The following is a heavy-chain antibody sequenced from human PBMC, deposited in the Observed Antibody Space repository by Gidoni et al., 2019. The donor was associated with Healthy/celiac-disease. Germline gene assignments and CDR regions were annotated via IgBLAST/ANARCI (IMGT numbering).Heavy chain of an antibody. V-gene: IGHV3-43*01. J-gene: IGHJ6*02. CDR2: ISWDGGST. D-gene: IGHD2-21*02. CDR1: GFTFDDYT. Sequence: EVQLVESGGVVVQPGGSLRLSCAASGFTFDDYTMHWVRQAPGKGLEWVSLISWDGGSTYYADSVKGRFTISRDNSKNSLYLQMNSLRTEDTALYYCAKGYCGGDCYYYYYYGMDVWGQGTTVTVSS. CDR3: AKGYCGGDCYYYYYYGMDV.